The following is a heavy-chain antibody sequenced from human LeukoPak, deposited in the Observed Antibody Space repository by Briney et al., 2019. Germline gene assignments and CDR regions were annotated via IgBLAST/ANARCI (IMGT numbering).Heavy chain of an antibody. Sequence: GGSLRLSCAASGFTFSSYGMHWVRQAPGKGLEWVAVISYDGSNKYYADSVKGRFTISRDNSKNTLYLQMNSLRAEDTAVYYCAKDKFKAVAGSFDYWGQGTLVTVSS. J-gene: IGHJ4*02. D-gene: IGHD6-19*01. V-gene: IGHV3-30*18. CDR3: AKDKFKAVAGSFDY. CDR1: GFTFSSYG. CDR2: ISYDGSNK.